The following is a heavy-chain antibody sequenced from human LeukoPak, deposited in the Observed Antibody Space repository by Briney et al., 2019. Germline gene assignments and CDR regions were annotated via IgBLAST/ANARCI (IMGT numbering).Heavy chain of an antibody. D-gene: IGHD3-16*01. CDR2: LHTSGST. V-gene: IGHV4-39*07. CDR1: GGSISSSSYY. Sequence: PSETLSLTCTVSGGSISSSSYYWGWIRQPPRKGLEWIGRLHTSGSTHYNPSLTSRVTMSVDTSKNQFSLKLSSVTAADTAVYFCARAPGGRRAYYMDVWGKGTTVTISS. CDR3: ARAPGGRRAYYMDV. J-gene: IGHJ6*03.